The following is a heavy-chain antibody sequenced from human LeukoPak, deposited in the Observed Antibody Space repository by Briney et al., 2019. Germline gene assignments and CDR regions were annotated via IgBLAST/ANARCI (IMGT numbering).Heavy chain of an antibody. V-gene: IGHV3-30*18. CDR3: AELGITMIGGV. J-gene: IGHJ6*04. D-gene: IGHD3-10*02. CDR2: ISYDGSKK. CDR1: GFTFSSYG. Sequence: GGSLRLSGAASGFTFSSYGMHWVRQAPGKGLEWVAVISYDGSKKYYADSVKGRFTISRDNSKNTLYLQMNSLRAEDTAVYYCAELGITMIGGVWGKGTTVTISS.